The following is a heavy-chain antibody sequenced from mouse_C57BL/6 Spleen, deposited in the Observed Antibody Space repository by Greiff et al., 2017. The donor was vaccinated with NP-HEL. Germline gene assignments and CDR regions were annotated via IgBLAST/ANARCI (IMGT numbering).Heavy chain of an antibody. V-gene: IGHV1-55*01. Sequence: QVQLQHPGAELVKPGASVKMSCKASGYTFTSYWITWVKQRPGQGLEWIGDLYPGSGSTNYNEKFKSKATLTVDTSSSTAYMQLSSLTSEDSAVYYGARAFRDLPFDGWGQGTTLTVSS. J-gene: IGHJ2*01. D-gene: IGHD2-4*01. CDR1: GYTFTSYW. CDR2: LYPGSGST. CDR3: ARAFRDLPFDG.